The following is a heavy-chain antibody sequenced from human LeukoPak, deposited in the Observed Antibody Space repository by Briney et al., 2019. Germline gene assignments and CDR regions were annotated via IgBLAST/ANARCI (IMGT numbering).Heavy chain of an antibody. D-gene: IGHD1-1*01. CDR3: ARDRVANWNPYYYYMDV. J-gene: IGHJ6*03. CDR2: INPNSGGT. Sequence: ASVKVSCKASGYTFTGYYMHWVRQAPGQGLEWMGWINPNSGGTNYAQKFQGRVTMTRDTSISTAYMELSRLRSDDTAVYYCARDRVANWNPYYYYMDVWGKGTTVTVSS. V-gene: IGHV1-2*02. CDR1: GYTFTGYY.